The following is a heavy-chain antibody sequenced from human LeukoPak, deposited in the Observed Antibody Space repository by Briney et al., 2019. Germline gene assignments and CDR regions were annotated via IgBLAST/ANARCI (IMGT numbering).Heavy chain of an antibody. D-gene: IGHD4-17*01. Sequence: PGGSLRLSCTASGFTFGDYAMSWFRQAPGKGLEWVSVISGSGGTTYYADSVKGRFTISRDNSKNTLYLQMNSLRAEDTAVYYCAKDRAVTHTSLLEGYYFDYWGQGTLVTVSS. CDR1: GFTFGDYA. V-gene: IGHV3-23*01. CDR2: ISGSGGTT. CDR3: AKDRAVTHTSLLEGYYFDY. J-gene: IGHJ4*02.